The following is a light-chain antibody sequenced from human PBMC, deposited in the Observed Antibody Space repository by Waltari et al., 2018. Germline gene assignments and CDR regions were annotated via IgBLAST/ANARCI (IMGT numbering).Light chain of an antibody. Sequence: QSVLTQPPSVSGAPGQRVTISCTGSRSNIGAVYDVQWYQPIPGTAPKVLIYRNQKRPSGVPDRLSGAKSGTSASLAITGLQAEDAADYYCQSYDANLSGWVFGGGTKVTV. CDR1: RSNIGAVYD. CDR3: QSYDANLSGWV. V-gene: IGLV1-40*01. CDR2: RNQ. J-gene: IGLJ3*02.